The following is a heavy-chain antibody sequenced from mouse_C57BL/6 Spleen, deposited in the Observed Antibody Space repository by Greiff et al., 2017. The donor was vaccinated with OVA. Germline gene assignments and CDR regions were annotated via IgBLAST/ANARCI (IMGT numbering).Heavy chain of an antibody. Sequence: SGAELVRPGASVTLSCKASGYTFTDYEMHWVKQTPVHGLEWIGAIDPETGGTAYNQKFKGKAILTADKSSSTAYMELRSLTSEDSAVYYCTRYGSCYYFDYWGQGTTLTVSS. CDR3: TRYGSCYYFDY. V-gene: IGHV1-15*01. D-gene: IGHD1-1*01. CDR2: IDPETGGT. CDR1: GYTFTDYE. J-gene: IGHJ2*01.